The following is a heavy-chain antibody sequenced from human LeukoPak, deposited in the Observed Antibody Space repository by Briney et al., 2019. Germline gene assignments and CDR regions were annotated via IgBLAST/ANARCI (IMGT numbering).Heavy chain of an antibody. V-gene: IGHV4-61*02. D-gene: IGHD3-22*01. CDR2: IYTSGST. CDR1: GGSISSSSYY. Sequence: SETLSLTCTVSGGSISSSSYYWSWIRQPAGKGLEWIGRIYTSGSTNYNPSLKSRVTISVDTSKNQFSLKLSSVTAADTAVYYCARSGYYYDSSGYYPDYWGQGTLVTVSS. CDR3: ARSGYYYDSSGYYPDY. J-gene: IGHJ4*02.